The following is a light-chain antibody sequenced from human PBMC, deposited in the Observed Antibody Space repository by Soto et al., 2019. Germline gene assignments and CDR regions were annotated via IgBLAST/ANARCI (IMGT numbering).Light chain of an antibody. J-gene: IGKJ1*01. CDR2: GAS. CDR1: QSVSSN. Sequence: EIVLTQSPATLSVSPGERATLSCRASQSVSSNLAWYQQKPGQAPRLLIYGASTRATGIPARFSGSGSGTEFTLTISSLQSEDFAVYYCQQYNNWPPVTFGQGTKVDIK. CDR3: QQYNNWPPVT. V-gene: IGKV3-15*01.